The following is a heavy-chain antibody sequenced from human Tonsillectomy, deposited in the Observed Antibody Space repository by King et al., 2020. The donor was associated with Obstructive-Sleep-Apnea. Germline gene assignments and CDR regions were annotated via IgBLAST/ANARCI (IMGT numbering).Heavy chain of an antibody. Sequence: QVQLVESGGGVVQPGRSLRLSCAASGFTFSSYAMHWVRQAPGKGLEWVAVISYDGSNKYYADSVKGRFTISRDNSKNTLYLQMNSLRAEDTAVYYCARDWLYDYDYWGQGTLVTVSS. V-gene: IGHV3-30*04. CDR2: ISYDGSNK. D-gene: IGHD3-16*01. CDR1: GFTFSSYA. CDR3: ARDWLYDYDY. J-gene: IGHJ4*02.